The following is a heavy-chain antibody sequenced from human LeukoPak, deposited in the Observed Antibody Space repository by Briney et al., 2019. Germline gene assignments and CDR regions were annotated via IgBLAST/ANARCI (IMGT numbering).Heavy chain of an antibody. CDR1: GFSFRDYY. J-gene: IGHJ4*02. CDR3: VRGVDSARAFDF. Sequence: GGSLRLSCVASGFSFRDYYMAWIRQAPGKGLEWIAFISASRGYTDYADSVKGRFTISRDNAKNSLFLEMNSLRADDTAVYYCVRGVDSARAFDFWGQGTLVIVSS. D-gene: IGHD3-3*01. CDR2: ISASRGYT. V-gene: IGHV3-11*06.